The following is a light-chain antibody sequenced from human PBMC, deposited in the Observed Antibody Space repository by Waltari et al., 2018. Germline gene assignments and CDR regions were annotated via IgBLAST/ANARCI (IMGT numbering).Light chain of an antibody. CDR1: PDISNS. V-gene: IGKV1-33*01. Sequence: DIQTNQSPSSLPASVGARVTITSQASPDISNSLNWYHQKPGEAPKLLIYGASNLDTRVASRFSGSGSGTIFTFTIRSLQPEDIATYFCQQYDNPLTFGGGTKVEIK. CDR3: QQYDNPLT. CDR2: GAS. J-gene: IGKJ4*01.